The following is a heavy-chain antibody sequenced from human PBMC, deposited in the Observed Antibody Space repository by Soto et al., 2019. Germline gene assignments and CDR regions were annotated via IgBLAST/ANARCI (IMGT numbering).Heavy chain of an antibody. J-gene: IGHJ4*02. Sequence: NPSETLSLTCTVSGGSISSYYWSWIRQPPGKGLEWIGYIYYSGSTNYNPSLKSRVTISVDTSKNQLSLKLSSVTAADTAVYYCARGSPYSSGWYAIDYWGQGTLVTVSS. D-gene: IGHD6-19*01. V-gene: IGHV4-59*01. CDR1: GGSISSYY. CDR3: ARGSPYSSGWYAIDY. CDR2: IYYSGST.